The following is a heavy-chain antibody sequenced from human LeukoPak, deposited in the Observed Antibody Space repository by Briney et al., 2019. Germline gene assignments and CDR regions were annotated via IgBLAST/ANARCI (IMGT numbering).Heavy chain of an antibody. J-gene: IGHJ4*02. V-gene: IGHV1-69*04. CDR3: ARAGGSAVAGTGPFDY. CDR2: IIPILGIA. Sequence: VASVKVSCKASGGTFSTYAITWVRQAPGQGLEWMGRIIPILGIANYAQKFQGRVTITADKSTSTAYMELSSLRSEDTAVYYCARAGGSAVAGTGPFDYWGQGTLVTVSS. CDR1: GGTFSTYA. D-gene: IGHD6-19*01.